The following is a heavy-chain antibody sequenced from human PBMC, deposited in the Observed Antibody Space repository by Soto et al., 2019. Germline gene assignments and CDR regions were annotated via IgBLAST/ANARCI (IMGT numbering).Heavy chain of an antibody. CDR3: ARGDGYVVFDY. J-gene: IGHJ4*02. Sequence: SVKVSCKASGGTFNRYAISWVRQAPGQGLEWMGGFIPIFGTANYAQKFQGRVTITADESTSTAYMELSSLGSDDTAVYYCARGDGYVVFDYWGQGSLVTASS. D-gene: IGHD5-12*01. CDR2: FIPIFGTA. V-gene: IGHV1-69*13. CDR1: GGTFNRYA.